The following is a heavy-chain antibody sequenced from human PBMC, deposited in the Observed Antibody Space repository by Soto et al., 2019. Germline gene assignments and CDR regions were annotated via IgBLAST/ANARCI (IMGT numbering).Heavy chain of an antibody. CDR3: AKDTLWGVEYFDY. CDR1: GFTFSSYA. D-gene: IGHD3-16*01. J-gene: IGHJ4*02. Sequence: GGSLRLSCAASGFTFSSYAMSWVRQAPGKGLEWVSAISGSGGGTYYADSVKGRFTISRDNSKNTLYLQMNSLRAEDTAVYYCAKDTLWGVEYFDYWGQGTLVTVSS. V-gene: IGHV3-23*01. CDR2: ISGSGGGT.